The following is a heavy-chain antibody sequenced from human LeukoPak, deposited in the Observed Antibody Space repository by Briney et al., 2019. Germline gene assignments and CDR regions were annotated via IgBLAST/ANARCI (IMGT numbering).Heavy chain of an antibody. V-gene: IGHV4-34*01. Sequence: PSETLSLTCAVYGGTFSSYYWSWIRQPPGKGLEWVGEINHSGSTNYNPSLKSGVPISVDTSKNQFSLRLSSVTAADTAVYYCARGGYSYGFKAFDIWGQGTKVTVSS. D-gene: IGHD5-18*01. CDR3: ARGGYSYGFKAFDI. J-gene: IGHJ3*02. CDR2: INHSGST. CDR1: GGTFSSYY.